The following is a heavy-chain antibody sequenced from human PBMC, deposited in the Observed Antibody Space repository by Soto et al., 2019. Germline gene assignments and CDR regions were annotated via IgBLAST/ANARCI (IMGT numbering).Heavy chain of an antibody. J-gene: IGHJ6*02. CDR1: GFTFSSYD. CDR2: IGTAGDT. D-gene: IGHD6-13*01. CDR3: ARGIAAAGTYYYGMDV. V-gene: IGHV3-13*01. Sequence: EVQLVESGGGLVQPGGSLRLSCAASGFTFSSYDMHWVRQATGKGLEWVSAIGTAGDTYYPVSVKGRFTISRENAKNSLYLQMNSLRAEDTAVYYCARGIAAAGTYYYGMDVWGQGTTVTVSS.